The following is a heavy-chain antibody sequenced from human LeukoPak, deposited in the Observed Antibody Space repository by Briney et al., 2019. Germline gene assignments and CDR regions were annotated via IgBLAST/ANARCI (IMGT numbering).Heavy chain of an antibody. CDR3: AREGYSSGWYARRDRGVNWFDP. Sequence: SETLSLTCTVPGGSISSGDYYWSWIRQPPGKGLEWIGEINHSGSTNYNPSLKSRVTISVDTSKNQFSLKLSSVPAADTAVYYCAREGYSSGWYARRDRGVNWFDPWGQGTLVTVSS. V-gene: IGHV4-39*07. CDR2: INHSGST. J-gene: IGHJ5*02. CDR1: GGSISSGDYY. D-gene: IGHD6-19*01.